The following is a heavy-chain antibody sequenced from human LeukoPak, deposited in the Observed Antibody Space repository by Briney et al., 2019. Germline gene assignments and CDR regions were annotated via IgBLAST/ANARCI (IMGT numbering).Heavy chain of an antibody. CDR1: GFTFSSYW. Sequence: PGGSLRLSCAASGFTFSSYWMHWVRQAPGKGLVWVSSISSSSSYIYYADSVKGRFTISRDNAKNSLYLQMNSLRAEDTAVYYCAVDCSGGSCYSRFVSSDAFDIWGQGTMVTVSS. J-gene: IGHJ3*02. CDR2: ISSSSSYI. V-gene: IGHV3-21*01. D-gene: IGHD2-15*01. CDR3: AVDCSGGSCYSRFVSSDAFDI.